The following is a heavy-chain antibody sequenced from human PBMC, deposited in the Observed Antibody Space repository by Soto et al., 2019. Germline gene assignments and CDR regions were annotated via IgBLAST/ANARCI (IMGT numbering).Heavy chain of an antibody. V-gene: IGHV3-33*06. CDR3: AKDFDSTCYY. D-gene: IGHD3-22*01. CDR2: IWYDGSNK. CDR1: GFTFSSYG. J-gene: IGHJ4*02. Sequence: QVQLVESGGGVVQPGRSLRLSCAASGFTFSSYGMHWVRQAPGKGVEWVAVIWYDGSNKHYADSVKGRFTISRDNSKNTLYLQMNSLRAEYTALFYCAKDFDSTCYYWGQGTLVTVSS.